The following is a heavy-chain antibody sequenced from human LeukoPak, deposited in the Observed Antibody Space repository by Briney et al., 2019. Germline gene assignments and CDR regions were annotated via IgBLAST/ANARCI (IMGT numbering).Heavy chain of an antibody. CDR3: ARDGTSDYGGNYYFDY. D-gene: IGHD4-23*01. J-gene: IGHJ4*02. Sequence: AAVTVSCKASGYTFTSYVISWVRQPPAQGLEWMGWISAYNGNTNYAQKLQGRVTMTTDTSTSTAYMELRSLRSDDTAVYYCARDGTSDYGGNYYFDYWGQGTLVTVSS. CDR1: GYTFTSYV. V-gene: IGHV1-18*01. CDR2: ISAYNGNT.